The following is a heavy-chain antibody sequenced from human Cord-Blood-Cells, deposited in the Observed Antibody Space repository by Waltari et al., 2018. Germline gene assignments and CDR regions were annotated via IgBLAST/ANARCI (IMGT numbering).Heavy chain of an antibody. V-gene: IGHV4-30-4*01. D-gene: IGHD2-21*01. CDR2: IYYSGST. CDR1: GGSISSGDYY. Sequence: QVQLQESGPGLVKPSQTLSLTCTVSGGSISSGDYYWSWIRQPPGKGLEWIGYIYYSGSTYYNPSLKSRVTISVDTSKNQFSLKLSSVTAADTAVYYCARAPYTDPIVVVIAPFDYWGQGTLVTVSS. CDR3: ARAPYTDPIVVVIAPFDY. J-gene: IGHJ4*02.